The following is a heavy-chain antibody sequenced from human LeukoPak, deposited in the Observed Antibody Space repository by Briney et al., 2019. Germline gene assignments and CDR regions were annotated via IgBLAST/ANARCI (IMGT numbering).Heavy chain of an antibody. CDR1: GFTFRNYG. J-gene: IGHJ4*02. CDR2: IWYDGSNE. Sequence: PGGSLRLSCAVSGFTFRNYGFHWVRQAPGKGLEWVAFIWYDGSNEYYADSVKGRFTISRDNSKNTVYLQMNSLRTDDTAVYFCAKDRNCGGNCYWGQGTLVTVSS. CDR3: AKDRNCGGNCY. V-gene: IGHV3-30*02. D-gene: IGHD2-21*01.